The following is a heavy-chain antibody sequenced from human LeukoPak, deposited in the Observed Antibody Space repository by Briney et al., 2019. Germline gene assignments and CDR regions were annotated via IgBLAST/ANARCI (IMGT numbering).Heavy chain of an antibody. J-gene: IGHJ4*02. CDR3: ARSQTYSYYYDSSGYLGY. Sequence: PGGSLRLSCAASGSTFSSYEMNWVRQAPGKGLEWVPYISSSGSTIYYADSVKGRFTISRDNAKNSLYLQMNSLRAEDTAVYYCARSQTYSYYYDSSGYLGYWGQGTLVTVSS. D-gene: IGHD3-22*01. V-gene: IGHV3-48*03. CDR1: GSTFSSYE. CDR2: ISSSGSTI.